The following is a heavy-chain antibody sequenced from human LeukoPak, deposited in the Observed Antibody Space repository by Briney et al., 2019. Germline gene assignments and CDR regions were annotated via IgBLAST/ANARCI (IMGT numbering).Heavy chain of an antibody. CDR1: DFNVISNY. CDR3: TRGHAAMGEH. CDR2: IHSNDDT. V-gene: IGHV3-53*01. D-gene: IGHD1/OR15-1a*01. J-gene: IGHJ4*02. Sequence: PGGSLRLSCAVSDFNVISNYMTWVRQAPGKGLECISVIHSNDDTYYAASVRGRFTISRDTSKYMLYLQMNSLRAEDTAIYFCTRGHAAMGEHWGQGTLATVSS.